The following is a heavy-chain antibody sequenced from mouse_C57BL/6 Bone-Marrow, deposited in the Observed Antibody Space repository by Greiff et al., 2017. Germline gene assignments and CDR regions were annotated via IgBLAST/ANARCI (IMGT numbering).Heavy chain of an antibody. CDR2: IYPRSGNT. Sequence: QVQLQQSGAELARPGASVQLSCKASGYTFTSYGISWVKQRTGQGLEWIGEIYPRSGNTYYNEKFKGKATLTADKSSSTAYMALRSLTSEDSAVYFCARKVYYGSSYYAMDYWGQGTSVTVSS. CDR1: GYTFTSYG. J-gene: IGHJ4*01. D-gene: IGHD1-1*01. V-gene: IGHV1-81*01. CDR3: ARKVYYGSSYYAMDY.